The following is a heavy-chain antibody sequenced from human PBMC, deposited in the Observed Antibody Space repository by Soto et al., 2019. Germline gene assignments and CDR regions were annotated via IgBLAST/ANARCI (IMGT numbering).Heavy chain of an antibody. Sequence: GGSLRLSCAASGFTFSSYSMNWVRQAPGKGLEWVSYISSSSSTIYYADSVKGRFTISRDNAKNSLYLQMNSLRAEDTAVYYCANRSGSKVRGHYYYYMDVWGKGTTVTVSS. CDR3: ANRSGSKVRGHYYYYMDV. CDR1: GFTFSSYS. D-gene: IGHD3-3*01. J-gene: IGHJ6*03. V-gene: IGHV3-48*01. CDR2: ISSSSSTI.